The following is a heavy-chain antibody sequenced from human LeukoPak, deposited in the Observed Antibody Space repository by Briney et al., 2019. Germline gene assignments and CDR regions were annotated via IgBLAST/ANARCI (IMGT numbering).Heavy chain of an antibody. CDR3: AGVVVAKGYYGMDV. CDR2: INSDGSST. V-gene: IGHV3-74*01. J-gene: IGHJ6*02. D-gene: IGHD2-15*01. Sequence: AGGSLRLSCAASGFTFSSYLMHWVRQAPGKGLVWVSRINSDGSSTSYADSVKGRFTISRDNAKNTLYLQMNSLRAEDTAVYYCAGVVVAKGYYGMDVWGQGTTVTVSS. CDR1: GFTFSSYL.